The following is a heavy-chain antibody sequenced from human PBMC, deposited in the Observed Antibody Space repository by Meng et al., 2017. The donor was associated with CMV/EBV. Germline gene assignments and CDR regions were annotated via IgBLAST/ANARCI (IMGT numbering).Heavy chain of an antibody. V-gene: IGHV1-69*10. CDR2: IIPILGIA. CDR3: ARVPRVLRFLEWLSSSPDYYYYYGMDV. Sequence: SVKVSCKASGGTFSSYAISWVRQAPGHGLEWMGGIIPILGIANYAQKFQGRVTITADKSTSTAYMELSSLRSEDTAVYYCARVPRVLRFLEWLSSSPDYYYYYGMDVWGQGTTVTVSS. CDR1: GGTFSSYA. D-gene: IGHD3-3*01. J-gene: IGHJ6*02.